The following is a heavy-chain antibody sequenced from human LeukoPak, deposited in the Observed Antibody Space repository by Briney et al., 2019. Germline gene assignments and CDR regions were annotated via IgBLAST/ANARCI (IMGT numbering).Heavy chain of an antibody. D-gene: IGHD2-2*02. V-gene: IGHV3-23*01. CDR3: AKGRYCSSTSCYTPFDY. J-gene: IGHJ4*02. CDR2: ITGSSNNP. Sequence: GGSLRLSCTASGFTFSNYAMNWVRQAPGKGLEWVSSITGSSNNPNYADSVKGRFTISRDNSKNTLYLQMNSLRAEDTAVYYCAKGRYCSSTSCYTPFDYWGQGTLVTVSS. CDR1: GFTFSNYA.